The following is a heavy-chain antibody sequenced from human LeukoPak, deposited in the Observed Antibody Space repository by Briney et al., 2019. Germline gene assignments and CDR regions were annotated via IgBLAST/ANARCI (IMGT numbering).Heavy chain of an antibody. V-gene: IGHV4-39*01. J-gene: IGHJ4*02. D-gene: IGHD4-17*01. CDR3: VRQNGDSVSGYFDY. CDR2: IYYGETT. Sequence: PSETLSLTCTVSGGSISSSNYHWGWIRQPPGKGLEWSGSIYYGETTYYNASLKSRGTISEDSSKNQFSLKLRSVTAADTAVYYCVRQNGDSVSGYFDYWGQGTLVTVSS. CDR1: GGSISSSNYH.